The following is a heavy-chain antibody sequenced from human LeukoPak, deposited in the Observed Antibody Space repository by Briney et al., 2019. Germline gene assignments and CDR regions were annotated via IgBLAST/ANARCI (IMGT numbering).Heavy chain of an antibody. CDR2: INPASSEK. J-gene: IGHJ4*02. CDR3: ASYYYGSGTSFGY. Sequence: GGSLRLSCAASGITFSEYWVAWVRQAPGKGLEWVANINPASSEKYYVGSVKGRFTISRDNAKNSLYLQMNSLRAEDTAVYYCASYYYGSGTSFGYWGQGTLVTVSS. CDR1: GITFSEYW. V-gene: IGHV3-7*01. D-gene: IGHD3-10*01.